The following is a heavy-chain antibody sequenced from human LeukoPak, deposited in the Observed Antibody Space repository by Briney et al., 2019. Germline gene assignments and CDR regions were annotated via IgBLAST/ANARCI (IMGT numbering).Heavy chain of an antibody. Sequence: GGSLRLSCAASGFTFSSFAMSWIRQAPGKGLEWVSSVSTSGVGTYYADSVRGRFTNSRDNSKNTVFLQMNSLRAEDSAVYYCAKDYAVGSIDYWGQGTLVTVSS. CDR3: AKDYAVGSIDY. V-gene: IGHV3-23*01. CDR1: GFTFSSFA. CDR2: VSTSGVGT. D-gene: IGHD3-16*01. J-gene: IGHJ4*02.